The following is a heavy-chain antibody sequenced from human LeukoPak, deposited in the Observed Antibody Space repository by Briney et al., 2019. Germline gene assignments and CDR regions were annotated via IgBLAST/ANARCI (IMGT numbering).Heavy chain of an antibody. CDR2: ISSSSSTI. Sequence: GGSLRLSCAASGFTFSSYSMNWVRQAPGKGLEWVSYISSSSSTIYYADSVKGRFTISRDNAKNSLYLQMDSLRAEDTAVYYCARDSLWYYDILTGYDYWGQGTLVTVSS. V-gene: IGHV3-48*01. CDR1: GFTFSSYS. CDR3: ARDSLWYYDILTGYDY. D-gene: IGHD3-9*01. J-gene: IGHJ4*02.